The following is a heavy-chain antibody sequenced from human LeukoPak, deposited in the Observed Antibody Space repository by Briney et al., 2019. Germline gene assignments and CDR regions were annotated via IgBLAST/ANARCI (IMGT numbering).Heavy chain of an antibody. J-gene: IGHJ4*02. CDR3: AKRGVVIRVILVGFHREAYYFDS. V-gene: IGHV3-23*01. D-gene: IGHD3-16*02. CDR2: LMAVGGGA. Sequence: GGSLRLSCAVSGITLSKYGMGCVRQLPGKWLGWVAGLMAVGGGATYADYVKGRFTISRDNSRNTLYLQMNSLRAEDTAVYFCAKRGVVIRVILVGFHREAYYFDSWGQGALVTVSS. CDR1: GITLSKYG.